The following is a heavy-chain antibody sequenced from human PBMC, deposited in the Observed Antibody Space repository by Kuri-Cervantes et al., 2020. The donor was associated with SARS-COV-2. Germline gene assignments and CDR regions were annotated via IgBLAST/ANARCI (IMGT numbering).Heavy chain of an antibody. Sequence: SVKVSCKASGGTFSSYAISWVRQAPGQGLEWMGGIIPIFGTANYAQKFQGRVTITADESTSTAYMELSSLRSEDTAVYYCATSSAIVATISWFDPWGQGTLVTVSS. CDR3: ATSSAIVATISWFDP. D-gene: IGHD5-12*01. V-gene: IGHV1-69*13. J-gene: IGHJ5*02. CDR1: GGTFSSYA. CDR2: IIPIFGTA.